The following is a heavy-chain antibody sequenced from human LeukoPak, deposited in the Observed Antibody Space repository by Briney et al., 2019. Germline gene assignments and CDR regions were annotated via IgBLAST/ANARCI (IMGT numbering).Heavy chain of an antibody. CDR2: ISSSSSYI. J-gene: IGHJ4*02. CDR1: GFTFSSYS. CDR3: ARVSRGYSYGPGDY. Sequence: GGSLRLSCAASGFTFSSYSMNWVRQAPGKGLEWVSSISSSSSYIYYADSVKGRFTISRDNAKNSLYLQMNSLRAEDTAVYYCARVSRGYSYGPGDYWGQGTLVTVSS. D-gene: IGHD5-18*01. V-gene: IGHV3-21*01.